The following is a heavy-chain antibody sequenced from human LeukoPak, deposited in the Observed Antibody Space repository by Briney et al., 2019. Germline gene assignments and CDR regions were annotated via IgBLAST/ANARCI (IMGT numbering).Heavy chain of an antibody. CDR2: IYRSGST. J-gene: IGHJ4*02. D-gene: IGHD3-16*01. V-gene: IGHV4-38-2*02. CDR1: GYSISSGYY. CDR3: ARWSFLSLEPIPFDY. Sequence: PSETLSLTCTVSGYSISSGYYWGWIRQPPGKGLEWIGSIYRSGSTYYNPSLKSRVTISVDTSKNQFSLKLSSVTAADTAVYYCARWSFLSLEPIPFDYWGQGTLVTVSS.